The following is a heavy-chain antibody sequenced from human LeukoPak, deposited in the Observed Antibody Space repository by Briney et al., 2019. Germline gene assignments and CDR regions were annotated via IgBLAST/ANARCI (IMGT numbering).Heavy chain of an antibody. J-gene: IGHJ4*02. CDR1: GYTFTSYY. V-gene: IGHV1-46*01. CDR3: ARAWQDSSAPWYYFDY. CDR2: INPSGGST. D-gene: IGHD6-19*01. Sequence: ASVKVSCKASGYTFTSYYMHWVRQAPGQGLEWMGIINPSGGSTSYAQKFQGRVTMTRDTSTSTVYMELSSLRSEDTAVYYCARAWQDSSAPWYYFDYWGQGTLVTVSS.